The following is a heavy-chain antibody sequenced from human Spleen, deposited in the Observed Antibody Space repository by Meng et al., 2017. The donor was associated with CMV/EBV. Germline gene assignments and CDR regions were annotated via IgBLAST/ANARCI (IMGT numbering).Heavy chain of an antibody. J-gene: IGHJ6*02. CDR1: GFTFSRYA. CDR2: ISYDGGNK. Sequence: GESLKISCVASGFTFSRYAMHWVRQAPGKGLDWMTVISYDGGNKFHADSVKGRFTISRDNAKNSLYLQMNSLRAEDTAVYYCAREAMTTVTRPSLYYYYYGMDVWGQGTTVTVSS. V-gene: IGHV3-30*04. CDR3: AREAMTTVTRPSLYYYYYGMDV. D-gene: IGHD4-11*01.